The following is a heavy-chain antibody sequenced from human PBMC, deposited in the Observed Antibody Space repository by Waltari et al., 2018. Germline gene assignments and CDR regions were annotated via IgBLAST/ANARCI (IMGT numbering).Heavy chain of an antibody. J-gene: IGHJ4*02. V-gene: IGHV1-69*12. D-gene: IGHD3-10*01. CDR3: ARGPPYYYGSGSQPYYFDY. CDR2: CIPILGTA. Sequence: QVQLVQSGAEVKKPGSSVKVSCKASGGTFSSYAISWVRQAPGQGLEWMGGCIPILGTANYAQKFRGRVTITADESTSTAYMELSSLRSEDTAVYYCARGPPYYYGSGSQPYYFDYWGQGTLVTVSS. CDR1: GGTFSSYA.